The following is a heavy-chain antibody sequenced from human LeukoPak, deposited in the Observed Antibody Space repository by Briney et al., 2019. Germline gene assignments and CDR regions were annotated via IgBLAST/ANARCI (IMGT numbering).Heavy chain of an antibody. D-gene: IGHD6-13*01. Sequence: PSETLSLTCTVSGVSVSSGSYYWTWIRQPPGKGLELIGYSYHSGSTMYNPSLKSRVTMSVDKSKNQFSLKLTSVTAADTAVYYCARRSSSWKNWFDPWGQGTLVTVSS. J-gene: IGHJ5*02. CDR1: GVSVSSGSYY. CDR2: SYHSGST. CDR3: ARRSSSWKNWFDP. V-gene: IGHV4-61*01.